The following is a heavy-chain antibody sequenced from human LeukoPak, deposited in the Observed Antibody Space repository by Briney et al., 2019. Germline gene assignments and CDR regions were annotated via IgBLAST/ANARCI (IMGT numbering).Heavy chain of an antibody. Sequence: SETLSLTCTVSGGSISSGSYYWSWTRQPAGKGLEWIGRIYTSGSTNYNPPLKSRVTISVDTSKNQFSLKLSSVTAADTAVYYCARYCGGDCYSYYFDYWGQGTLVTVSS. CDR3: ARYCGGDCYSYYFDY. CDR1: GGSISSGSYY. J-gene: IGHJ4*02. D-gene: IGHD2-21*02. CDR2: IYTSGST. V-gene: IGHV4-61*02.